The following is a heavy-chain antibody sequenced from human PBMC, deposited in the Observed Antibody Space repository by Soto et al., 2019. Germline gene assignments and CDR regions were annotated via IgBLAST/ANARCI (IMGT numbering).Heavy chain of an antibody. CDR2: IYYSGST. Sequence: SETLSLTCTFSGGSISSGGYYWSWIRQHPGKGLGWIGYIYYSGSTYYNPSLKSRVTISVDTSKNQFSLKLSSVTAADTAVYYWARDTGGLLPYSDYWGQGTLVTVSS. CDR1: GGSISSGGYY. V-gene: IGHV4-31*03. J-gene: IGHJ4*02. D-gene: IGHD6-19*01. CDR3: ARDTGGLLPYSDY.